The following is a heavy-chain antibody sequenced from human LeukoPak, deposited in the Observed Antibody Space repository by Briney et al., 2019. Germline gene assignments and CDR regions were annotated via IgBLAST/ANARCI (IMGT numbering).Heavy chain of an antibody. CDR2: ISGSGDNT. D-gene: IGHD3-10*01. V-gene: IGHV3-23*01. CDR1: GFTFSSYA. Sequence: QSGGSLRLSCAASGFTFSSYAMSWVRQAPGKGLEWVSGISGSGDNTYYADSVKGRFTISRDSSKNTLYLQMKSLRAEDTAVYYCAKDSRGADDYWGQGTLVTVSS. J-gene: IGHJ4*02. CDR3: AKDSRGADDY.